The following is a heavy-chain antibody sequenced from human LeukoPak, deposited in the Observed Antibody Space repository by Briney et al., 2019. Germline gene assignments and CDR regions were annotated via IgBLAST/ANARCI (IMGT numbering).Heavy chain of an antibody. J-gene: IGHJ4*02. CDR2: IYYSGST. D-gene: IGHD6-19*01. CDR3: ARHNPWLSSDDF. V-gene: IGHV4-59*08. Sequence: SETLSLTCTVSGGSISSYYWTWIRQPPGKGLEWIGYIYYSGSTNYNPSLRSRVTISLHTSKKQFSLTLSSVTAADTAIYYCARHNPWLSSDDFWGQGTLVTVSS. CDR1: GGSISSYY.